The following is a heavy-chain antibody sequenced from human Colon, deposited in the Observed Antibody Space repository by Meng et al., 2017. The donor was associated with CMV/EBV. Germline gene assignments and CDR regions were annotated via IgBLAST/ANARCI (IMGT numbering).Heavy chain of an antibody. CDR1: GYTVTDDI. J-gene: IGHJ4*02. CDR2: INPKSGDT. CDR3: AKDWSGGSCFDY. Sequence: NASGYTVTDDIRHWVRQAPGQGLEWMGRINPKSGDTRYAHNFQGRATLTRDTSITTAYMELTGLTSNDTAIYYCAKDWSGGSCFDYWGQGTLVTVSS. V-gene: IGHV1-2*06. D-gene: IGHD2-15*01.